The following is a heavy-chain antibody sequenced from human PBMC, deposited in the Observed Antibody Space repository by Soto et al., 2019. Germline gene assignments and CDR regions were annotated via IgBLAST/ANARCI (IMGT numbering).Heavy chain of an antibody. CDR3: VTGQYCDY. V-gene: IGHV3-15*01. J-gene: IGHJ4*02. CDR1: GFTFSNAW. CDR2: IKSKPDGGTT. Sequence: GGSLRLSCVGSGFTFSNAWINWVRQTPGKGLEWVGRIKSKPDGGTTDYAAPVKGRFTISRDDSKNTVYLQMNSLKTEDTALYYCVTGQYCDYWGQGTLVTVSS.